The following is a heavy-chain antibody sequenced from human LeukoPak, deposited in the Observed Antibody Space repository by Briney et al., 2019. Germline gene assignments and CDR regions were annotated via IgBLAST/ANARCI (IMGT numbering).Heavy chain of an antibody. CDR2: IYPRDGST. V-gene: IGHV1-46*01. CDR3: ARDQEGFDY. J-gene: IGHJ4*02. Sequence: ASVQVSCKASGYAFTSNYIHWVRQAPGQGLEWMGMIYPRDGSTSYAQKFQGRVTVTRDTSTSTVHMELSGLRSEDTAVYYCARDQEGFDYWGQGTLVTVSS. CDR1: GYAFTSNY.